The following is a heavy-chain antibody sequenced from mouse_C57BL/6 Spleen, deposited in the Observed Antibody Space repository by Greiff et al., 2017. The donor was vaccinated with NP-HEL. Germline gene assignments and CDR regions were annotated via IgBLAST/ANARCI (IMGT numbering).Heavy chain of an antibody. CDR2: IYPRAGSP. CDR3: ARYPYDYDEAWFAY. CDR1: GYTFTSYD. J-gene: IGHJ3*01. Sequence: VKLMESGPELVKPGASVKLSCKASGYTFTSYDINWVKQRPGQGLEWIGWIYPRAGSPKYNEKFKGKATLTVDTSSSTAYMELHSLTSEDSAVDFCARYPYDYDEAWFAYWGQGTLVTVSA. V-gene: IGHV1-85*01. D-gene: IGHD2-4*01.